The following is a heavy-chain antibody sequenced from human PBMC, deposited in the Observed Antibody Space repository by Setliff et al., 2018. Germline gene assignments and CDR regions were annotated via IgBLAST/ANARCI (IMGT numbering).Heavy chain of an antibody. Sequence: GESLKISCAASGFTFSSYWMSWVRQAPGKGLEWVANIKQDGSEKYYVDSVKGRFTISRDNAKNSLYLQMNSLRAEDTAVYYCVRGGEGRDDSNSGSWGQGTLVTVSS. J-gene: IGHJ5*02. V-gene: IGHV3-7*01. CDR1: GFTFSSYW. D-gene: IGHD2-21*02. CDR2: IKQDGSEK. CDR3: VRGGEGRDDSNSGS.